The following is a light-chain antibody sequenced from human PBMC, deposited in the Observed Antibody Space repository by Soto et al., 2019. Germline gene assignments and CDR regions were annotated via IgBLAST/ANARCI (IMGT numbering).Light chain of an antibody. CDR1: QSISSW. Sequence: DSQMTQSPSTLSGSVGDRFTITCRASQSISSWLAWYQQKPGKDPXXLIYDASSLESGVPSRFSGGAFGTESPLTINSLPPDDFATYYCQQYNTYSTFGQGTKVDIK. CDR3: QQYNTYST. V-gene: IGKV1-5*01. CDR2: DAS. J-gene: IGKJ1*01.